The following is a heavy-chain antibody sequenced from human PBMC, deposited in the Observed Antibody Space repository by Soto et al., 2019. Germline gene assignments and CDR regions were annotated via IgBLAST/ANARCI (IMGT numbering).Heavy chain of an antibody. V-gene: IGHV3-30-3*01. CDR1: GFSFSSYS. Sequence: GGSRTLSCGAAGFSFSSYSMHQVRTAPGKGLEWVAVISYDGSNKYYADSVKGRFTISRDNSKNTLYLQMNSLRAEDTAVYNFASAQKGTEEVAPWAPRARGT. CDR2: ISYDGSNK. CDR3: ASAQKGTEEVAPWAP. J-gene: IGHJ4*02. D-gene: IGHD1-1*01.